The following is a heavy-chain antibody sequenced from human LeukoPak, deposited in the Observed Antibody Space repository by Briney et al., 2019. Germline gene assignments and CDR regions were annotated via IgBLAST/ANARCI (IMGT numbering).Heavy chain of an antibody. CDR2: IYTSGST. J-gene: IGHJ5*02. V-gene: IGHV4-4*07. Sequence: SETLSLTCTVSGGSISSYYWSWIRQPAGKGLEWIGRIYTSGSTNYNPSLKSRVTMSVDTSKNQFSLKLSSVTAADTAVYYCATHPLLLWSPGGWFDPWGQGTLVTVSS. D-gene: IGHD3-10*01. CDR3: ATHPLLLWSPGGWFDP. CDR1: GGSISSYY.